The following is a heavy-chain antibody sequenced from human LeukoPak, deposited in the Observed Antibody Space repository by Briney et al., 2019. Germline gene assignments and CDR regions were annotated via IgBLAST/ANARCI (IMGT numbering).Heavy chain of an antibody. CDR3: AKQWRWLADYYYYYMDV. Sequence: GGSLRLSCAASGFTFSSYDMHWVRQAPGKGLEWVAVIWYDGSNKYYADSVKGRFTISRDNSKNTLYLQMNSLRAEDTAVYYCAKQWRWLADYYYYYMDVWGKGTTVTVSS. CDR2: IWYDGSNK. J-gene: IGHJ6*03. CDR1: GFTFSSYD. D-gene: IGHD6-19*01. V-gene: IGHV3-33*06.